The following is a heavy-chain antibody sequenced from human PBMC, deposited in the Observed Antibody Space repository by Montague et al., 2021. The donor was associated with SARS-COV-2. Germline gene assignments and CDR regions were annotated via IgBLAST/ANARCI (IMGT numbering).Heavy chain of an antibody. V-gene: IGHV4-39*01. D-gene: IGHD2-8*01. CDR2: ISYTGRT. J-gene: IGHJ4*02. CDR1: GGSISSPYYY. Sequence: SETLSLTCTVSGGSISSPYYYWGWIRQAPGKGLEWIGSISYTGRTYYNPSLRSRVSFSMDTSKNHFSLSLSSVTVADTAVYFCARQLPSYCATNNCYHYYFDGWGQGALVTVSS. CDR3: ARQLPSYCATNNCYHYYFDG.